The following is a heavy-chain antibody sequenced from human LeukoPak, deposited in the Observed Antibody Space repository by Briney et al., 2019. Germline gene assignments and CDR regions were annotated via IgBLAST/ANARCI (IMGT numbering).Heavy chain of an antibody. CDR2: MWADGSKT. J-gene: IGHJ2*01. V-gene: IGHV3-33*01. Sequence: GGSLRLSCTASGFPLSNYGMHWVGQAPGKGLELVALMWADGSKTSYANSVKGRFTISRDISRNTLYLQMNSLRAEDTALYYCARDADTSAFYWYFDLWGRGTLVTVSS. CDR3: ARDADTSAFYWYFDL. CDR1: GFPLSNYG. D-gene: IGHD1-26*01.